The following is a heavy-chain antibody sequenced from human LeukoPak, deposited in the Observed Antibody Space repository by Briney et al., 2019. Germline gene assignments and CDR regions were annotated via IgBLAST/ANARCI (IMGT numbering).Heavy chain of an antibody. V-gene: IGHV1-18*01. D-gene: IGHD7-27*01. J-gene: IGHJ3*02. Sequence: RASVKVSCKASGYTFTSYGISWVRQAPGQGLEWMGWISAYNGNTNYNTNYAQKLQGRVTMTTDTSTSTAYMELRSLRSDDTAVYYCARSQNPLTGDVFDIWGQGTMVTVSS. CDR2: ISAYNGNTNYNT. CDR3: ARSQNPLTGDVFDI. CDR1: GYTFTSYG.